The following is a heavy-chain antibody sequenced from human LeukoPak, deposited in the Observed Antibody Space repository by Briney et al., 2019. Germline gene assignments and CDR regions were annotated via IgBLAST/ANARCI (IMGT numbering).Heavy chain of an antibody. Sequence: GGSLRLSCAASGFTLSGYWVHWVRQAPGQGLVWVSRINSDGSSTSYADSVKGRFTISRDNAKNTLYLQVNSLRAEDTAVYYCEVVVAATPRWGQGTLVTVSS. V-gene: IGHV3-74*01. CDR1: GFTLSGYW. CDR2: INSDGSST. CDR3: EVVVAATPR. D-gene: IGHD2-15*01. J-gene: IGHJ4*02.